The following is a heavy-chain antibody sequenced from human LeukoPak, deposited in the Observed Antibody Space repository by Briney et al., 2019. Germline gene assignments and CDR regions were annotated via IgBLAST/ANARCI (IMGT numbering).Heavy chain of an antibody. CDR2: IYYSGST. Sequence: SETLSLTCTVSGGSISSYYWSWIRQPPGKGLEWIGYIYYSGSTNYNPSLKSRVTMSVDTSKNQFSLRLSSVTAADTAVYYCARDSYYYDSSGRGQLFDYWGQGTLVTVSS. CDR1: GGSISSYY. J-gene: IGHJ4*02. V-gene: IGHV4-59*12. D-gene: IGHD3-22*01. CDR3: ARDSYYYDSSGRGQLFDY.